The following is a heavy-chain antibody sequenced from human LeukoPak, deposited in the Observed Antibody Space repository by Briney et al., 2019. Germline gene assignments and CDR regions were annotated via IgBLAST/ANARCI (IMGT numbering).Heavy chain of an antibody. D-gene: IGHD5-12*01. CDR3: VRDGGVSGYDLLDY. J-gene: IGHJ4*02. V-gene: IGHV3-7*01. CDR1: GFTLSNAW. Sequence: GGSLRLSCAGSGFTLSNAWMTWVRQAPGKGLEWVAHINQDGSEEHYMDSAKARFTISRDNAKNSLSLQMNSLRAEDTAVYYCVRDGGVSGYDLLDYWGQGTLVTVSS. CDR2: INQDGSEE.